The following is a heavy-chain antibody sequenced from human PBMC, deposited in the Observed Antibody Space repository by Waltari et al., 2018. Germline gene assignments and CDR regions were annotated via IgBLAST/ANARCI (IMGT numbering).Heavy chain of an antibody. Sequence: QVQLVQSGAEVKKPGASVKVSCKASGYTFTGYYMHWVRQAPGQGLEWMGRINPNSGGTNYAQKFQGRVTMTRDTSISTAYMGRGRLGSDDTAVYYCARAPPVGAPYYFDYWGQGTLVTVSS. V-gene: IGHV1-2*06. CDR3: ARAPPVGAPYYFDY. CDR2: INPNSGGT. J-gene: IGHJ4*02. CDR1: GYTFTGYY. D-gene: IGHD1-26*01.